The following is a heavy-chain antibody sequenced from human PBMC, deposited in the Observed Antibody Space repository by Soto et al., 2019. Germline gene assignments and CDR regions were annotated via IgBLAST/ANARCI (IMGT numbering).Heavy chain of an antibody. D-gene: IGHD6-19*01. J-gene: IGHJ6*02. V-gene: IGHV1-3*01. Sequence: QVQLVQSGAEVKKPGASVKVSCKASGYTFTSYAMHWVRQAPGQRLEWMGWINAGNGNTKYSQKFQGRVTITRDTSASTAYMELSSLRSEDTAVYYCARDSSGWLNYYYYNGMDVWGQGTTVTVSS. CDR2: INAGNGNT. CDR1: GYTFTSYA. CDR3: ARDSSGWLNYYYYNGMDV.